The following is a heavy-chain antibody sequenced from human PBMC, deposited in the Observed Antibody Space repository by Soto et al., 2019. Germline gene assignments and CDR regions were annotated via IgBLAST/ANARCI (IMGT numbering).Heavy chain of an antibody. V-gene: IGHV4-34*01. CDR1: GESLTGYY. CDR3: ARRRVAARSYYFDY. J-gene: IGHJ4*02. D-gene: IGHD6-6*01. CDR2: INHSGSI. Sequence: QVQLQQWGAGLLKPSETLALNCGVYGESLTGYYWSWIRQPPGKALEWIGEINHSGSINYIPSLKSRLTISVDKTNNQFSLRLSSVTAADAAIYYGARRRVAARSYYFDYWGQGNLVTVSS.